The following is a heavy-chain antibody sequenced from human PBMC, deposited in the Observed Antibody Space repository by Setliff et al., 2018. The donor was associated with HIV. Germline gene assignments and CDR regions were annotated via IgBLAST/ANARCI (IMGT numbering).Heavy chain of an antibody. J-gene: IGHJ3*02. CDR1: GGSISSYY. V-gene: IGHV4-59*08. D-gene: IGHD2-15*01. Sequence: PSETLSLTCSVAGGSISSYYWSWIRQPPGKGLECIGYIYSRGSTNYNPSLKSRVTISVDTSKNQLSLKLRSVTAADTAVYYCARHLRPRGVAVSDAFDIWGQGTMVTVSS. CDR2: IYSRGST. CDR3: ARHLRPRGVAVSDAFDI.